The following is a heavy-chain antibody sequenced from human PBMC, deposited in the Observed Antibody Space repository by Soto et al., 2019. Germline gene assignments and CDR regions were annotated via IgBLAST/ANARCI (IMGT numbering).Heavy chain of an antibody. V-gene: IGHV1-3*04. D-gene: IGHD2-21*02. CDR2: SNIGNGNT. CDR1: GYTFTSYA. CDR3: ASEPLCGGVCYDHGLDP. J-gene: IGHJ5*02. Sequence: QVQLVQSGAEVKKPGASVRVSCRTSGYTFTSYAIHWVRQAPGQGLEWMAWSNIGNGNTNYSQKFQGRVTVSRDTSASTGYMELSSLRSEDTAVYYCASEPLCGGVCYDHGLDPWGQGTLVTVSS.